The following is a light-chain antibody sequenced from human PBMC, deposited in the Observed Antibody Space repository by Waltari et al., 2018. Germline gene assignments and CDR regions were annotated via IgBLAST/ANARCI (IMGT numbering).Light chain of an antibody. CDR2: DVS. Sequence: QSALTHPRSVSGSPGQSVTISCTGTRSDIGGHNDVSWYQQHPGKAPKVMIYDVSKRPSGVPDRFSGSKSDSTASLTISGLQADDEADYYCCAYAGSYILLFGGGTKLTVL. CDR3: CAYAGSYILL. CDR1: RSDIGGHND. J-gene: IGLJ3*02. V-gene: IGLV2-11*01.